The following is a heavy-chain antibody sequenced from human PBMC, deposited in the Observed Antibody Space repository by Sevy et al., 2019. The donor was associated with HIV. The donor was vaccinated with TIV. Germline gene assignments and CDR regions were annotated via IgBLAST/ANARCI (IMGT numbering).Heavy chain of an antibody. J-gene: IGHJ4*02. CDR2: FDPEDGET. V-gene: IGHV1-24*01. Sequence: ASVKVSCKISGYTLTELSMHWVRQAPGKGLEWMGGFDPEDGETIYAQMFQGRVTMTEDTSADTAYMELSSLRSEDTAVYYCATGFPGAYPECGSFRCYTDYFDQWGQGTLVTVSS. CDR3: ATGFPGAYPECGSFRCYTDYFDQ. D-gene: IGHD2-2*02. CDR1: GYTLTELS.